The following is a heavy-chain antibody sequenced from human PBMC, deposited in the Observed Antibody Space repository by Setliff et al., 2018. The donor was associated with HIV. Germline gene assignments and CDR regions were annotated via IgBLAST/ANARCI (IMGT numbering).Heavy chain of an antibody. CDR3: ARDRGEKGYFDS. V-gene: IGHV4-30-2*01. D-gene: IGHD3-10*01. CDR1: GASISSGDYS. CDR2: FYHSGNT. J-gene: IGHJ4*01. Sequence: SETLSLTCAISGASISSGDYSWSWIRQPPGRDLEWIGYFYHSGNTYYSPSLHRRVTLSVDKSKNEFYLSLASVTAADTAVYYCARDRGEKGYFDSWGHGALVTVSS.